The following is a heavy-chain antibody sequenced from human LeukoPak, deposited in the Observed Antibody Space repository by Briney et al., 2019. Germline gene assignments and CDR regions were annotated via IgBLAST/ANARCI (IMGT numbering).Heavy chain of an antibody. Sequence: SETLSLTCTVSGGSISSSTFYWGWIRQPPGKGLEWIGEINHSGSTNYNPSLKSRVTISVDTSKNQLSLKVSSVTAADTAVYYCARQESLPRGVGFGSSAYLDAFGIWGQGTMVTVSS. CDR2: INHSGST. CDR1: GGSISSSTFY. CDR3: ARQESLPRGVGFGSSAYLDAFGI. V-gene: IGHV4-39*01. D-gene: IGHD2-2*01. J-gene: IGHJ3*02.